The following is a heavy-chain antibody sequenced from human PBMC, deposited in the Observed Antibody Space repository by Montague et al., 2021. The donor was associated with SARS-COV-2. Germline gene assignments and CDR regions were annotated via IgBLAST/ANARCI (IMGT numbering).Heavy chain of an antibody. Sequence: SETLSLTCTLSGGSVSRISSHWGWIRQPPGKGLEYIGSFYYAGGTQYNPSLKSRVTISVDTSNDQFSLKMNSVTAADTAVYFCARLYGSSFDYWGQGTLVTVSS. CDR2: FYYAGGT. CDR3: ARLYGSSFDY. V-gene: IGHV4-39*01. D-gene: IGHD4-17*01. CDR1: GGSVSRISSH. J-gene: IGHJ4*02.